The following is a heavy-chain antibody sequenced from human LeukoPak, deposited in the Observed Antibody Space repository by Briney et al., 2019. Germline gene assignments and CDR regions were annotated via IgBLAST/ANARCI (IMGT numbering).Heavy chain of an antibody. V-gene: IGHV3-21*01. CDR3: TREGPNDAFDI. J-gene: IGHJ3*02. Sequence: GGSLRLSCATSGFTFSSYSMDWVRQAPGKGLEWVSSISSSSGYIYCADSVKGRFTISRDNAKNSVYLLMNNLRAEDTAVYYCTREGPNDAFDIWGQGTMVTVSS. CDR2: ISSSSGYI. CDR1: GFTFSSYS.